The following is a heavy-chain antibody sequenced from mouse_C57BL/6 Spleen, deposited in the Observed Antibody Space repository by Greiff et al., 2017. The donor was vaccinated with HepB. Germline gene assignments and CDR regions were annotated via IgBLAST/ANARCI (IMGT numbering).Heavy chain of an antibody. D-gene: IGHD1-1*01. J-gene: IGHJ4*01. CDR1: GYTFTSYW. CDR2: IDPSDSYT. V-gene: IGHV1-50*01. CDR3: ARAVVATDYAMDY. Sequence: VQLQQPGAELVKPGASVKLSCKASGYTFTSYWMQWVKQRPGQGLEWIGEIDPSDSYTNYNQKFKGKATLTVDTSSSTAYMQLSSLTSEDSAVYYCARAVVATDYAMDYWGQGTSVTVSS.